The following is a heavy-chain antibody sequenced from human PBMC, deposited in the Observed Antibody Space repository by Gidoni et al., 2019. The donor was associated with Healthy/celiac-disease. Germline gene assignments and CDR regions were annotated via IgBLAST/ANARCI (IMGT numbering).Heavy chain of an antibody. Sequence: QVQLQQWGAGLLKPSETLSLTCAVYGGSFSGYYWSWIRQPPGKGLEWIGEINHSGSTNYNPSLKSRVTISVDTSKNQFSLKLSSVTAADTAVYYCARVGDIVVVPADYGMDVWGQGTTVTVSS. J-gene: IGHJ6*02. CDR3: ARVGDIVVVPADYGMDV. D-gene: IGHD2-2*01. CDR2: INHSGST. CDR1: GGSFSGYY. V-gene: IGHV4-34*01.